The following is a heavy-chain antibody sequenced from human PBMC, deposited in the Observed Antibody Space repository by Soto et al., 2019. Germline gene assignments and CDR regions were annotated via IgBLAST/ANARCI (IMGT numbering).Heavy chain of an antibody. CDR3: ARGHNWTYGSDAFDI. Sequence: QVQLVQSGAEVKKPGASVKVSCKAPGYTFTSYDINWVRQATRQGLEWMGWMNPNSGNTCYAQKFQGRVTMTRITSVNTAYMELRSLRSEATAVYYSARGHNWTYGSDAFDIWGQGTMVTVSS. D-gene: IGHD1-7*01. CDR2: MNPNSGNT. CDR1: GYTFTSYD. V-gene: IGHV1-8*01. J-gene: IGHJ3*02.